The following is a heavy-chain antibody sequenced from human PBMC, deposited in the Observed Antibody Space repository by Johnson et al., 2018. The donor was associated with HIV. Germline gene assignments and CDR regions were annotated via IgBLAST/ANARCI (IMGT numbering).Heavy chain of an antibody. CDR1: GFTFDDYG. CDR3: AKDGSGTYPNAFDI. J-gene: IGHJ3*02. V-gene: IGHV3-23*04. CDR2: VTGRYSSS. D-gene: IGHD1-26*01. Sequence: EVQLVESGGGVVRPGGSLRLSCAASGFTFDDYGMSWVRQAPGKGLQWVSTVTGRYSSSYYADSVKGRFAISRDDSKNTLFLQMNSLRAEDTAIYYCAKDGSGTYPNAFDIWGQGTMVTVSS.